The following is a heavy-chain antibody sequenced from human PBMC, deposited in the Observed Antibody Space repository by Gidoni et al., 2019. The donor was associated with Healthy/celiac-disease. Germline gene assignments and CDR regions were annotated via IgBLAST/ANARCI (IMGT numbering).Heavy chain of an antibody. Sequence: QVQLVESGGGVVQPGRSLRLSCAASGFTFSSYGMHWVRQAPGKGLEWVAVIWYDGSNKYYADSVKGRFTISRDNSKNTLYLQMNSLRAEDTAVYYCASLFCGGDCYPDYWGQGTLVTVSS. J-gene: IGHJ4*02. V-gene: IGHV3-33*01. CDR1: GFTFSSYG. CDR2: IWYDGSNK. CDR3: ASLFCGGDCYPDY. D-gene: IGHD2-21*02.